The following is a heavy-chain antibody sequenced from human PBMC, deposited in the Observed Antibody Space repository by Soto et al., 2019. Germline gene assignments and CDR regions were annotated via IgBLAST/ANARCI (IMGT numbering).Heavy chain of an antibody. Sequence: PSETLSLTCAVYGGSFSGYYWSWIRQPPGKGLEWIGEINHSGSTNYNPSLKSRVTISVDTSKNQFSLKLSSVTAADTAVYYCARARWLRANFDYWGQGTLVTLSS. D-gene: IGHD5-12*01. V-gene: IGHV4-34*01. J-gene: IGHJ4*02. CDR2: INHSGST. CDR3: ARARWLRANFDY. CDR1: GGSFSGYY.